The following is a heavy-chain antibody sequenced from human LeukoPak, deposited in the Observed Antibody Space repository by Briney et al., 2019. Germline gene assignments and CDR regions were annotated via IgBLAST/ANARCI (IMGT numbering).Heavy chain of an antibody. CDR3: AREKTGYLDDY. D-gene: IGHD3-9*01. Sequence: PGGSLRLSCAASGFTFSSYGMRWVRQAPGKGLEWVAVIWYDGSNKYYADSVKGRFTISRDNSKNTLYLQMNSLRAEDTAVYYCAREKTGYLDDYRGQGTLVTVSS. CDR1: GFTFSSYG. CDR2: IWYDGSNK. J-gene: IGHJ4*02. V-gene: IGHV3-33*01.